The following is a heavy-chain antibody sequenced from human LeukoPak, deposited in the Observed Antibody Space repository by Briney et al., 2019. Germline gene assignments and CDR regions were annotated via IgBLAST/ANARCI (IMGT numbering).Heavy chain of an antibody. V-gene: IGHV4-34*01. Sequence: SETLSLTCAVYGGSFSGYYWIWIRQPPGKGLEWIGEINHSGSTNYNPSLKSRVTISVDTSKNQFSLKLSSVTAADTAVYYCAVNYYDSSGYRFWGQGTLVTVSS. D-gene: IGHD3-22*01. CDR3: AVNYYDSSGYRF. J-gene: IGHJ4*02. CDR2: INHSGST. CDR1: GGSFSGYY.